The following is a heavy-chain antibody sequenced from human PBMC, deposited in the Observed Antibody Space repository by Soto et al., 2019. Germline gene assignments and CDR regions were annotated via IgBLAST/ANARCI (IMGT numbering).Heavy chain of an antibody. CDR3: ARTGDGFTVVGGSWFGP. D-gene: IGHD3-10*01. Sequence: QVRLVESGGGVVQPGRSLRLSCAASGYTFSAYGMHWVRQAPGKGLEWVAVVWYDGSDNHYADSVKGRFTISRDNSNSMVHLQMDNLRAEDTAVYHCARTGDGFTVVGGSWFGPWGQGTLVTVSS. V-gene: IGHV3-33*01. CDR2: VWYDGSDN. J-gene: IGHJ5*01. CDR1: GYTFSAYG.